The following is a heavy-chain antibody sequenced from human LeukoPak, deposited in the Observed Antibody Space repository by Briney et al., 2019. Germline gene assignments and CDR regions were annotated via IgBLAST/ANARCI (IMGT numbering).Heavy chain of an antibody. CDR2: IYSGGAT. CDR1: GLTVSNNY. V-gene: IGHV3-66*04. D-gene: IGHD6-13*01. Sequence: GGSLRLSCAVSGLTVSNNYMIWVRQAPGKGLECVSLIYSGGATSYADSVKGRFTISRDNSQNMLYLQMNSLRVEDTAVYYCAKPSISSSWLYYFDYWGQGTLVTVSS. J-gene: IGHJ4*02. CDR3: AKPSISSSWLYYFDY.